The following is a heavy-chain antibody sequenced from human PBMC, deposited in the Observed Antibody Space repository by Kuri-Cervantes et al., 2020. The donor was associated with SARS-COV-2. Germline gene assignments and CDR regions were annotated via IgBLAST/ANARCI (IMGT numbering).Heavy chain of an antibody. CDR3: ARAGKLQRQGGGTGAFDI. D-gene: IGHD4-11*01. Sequence: GEALKISCAASGFTFSSYSMNWVRQAPGKGLEWVSYISSSSSTIYHADSEKGRFTISRDNDKKSLYLQMNSLRAEDTAVYCCARAGKLQRQGGGTGAFDIWGQGTTVTVSS. CDR2: ISSSSSTI. V-gene: IGHV3-48*01. J-gene: IGHJ3*02. CDR1: GFTFSSYS.